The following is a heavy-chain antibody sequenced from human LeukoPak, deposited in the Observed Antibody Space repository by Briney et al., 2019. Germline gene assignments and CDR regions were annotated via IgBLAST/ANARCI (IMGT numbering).Heavy chain of an antibody. Sequence: PGGSLRLSCAASGFTFSYYGMHWVRQAPGKGLGYVSAISSNGGSTYYANSVKGRFTISRDNSKNTLYLQMGSLRAEDMAVYYCARHHGSSSEDAFDIWGQGTMVTVSS. D-gene: IGHD6-6*01. CDR3: ARHHGSSSEDAFDI. CDR1: GFTFSYYG. V-gene: IGHV3-64*01. CDR2: ISSNGGST. J-gene: IGHJ3*02.